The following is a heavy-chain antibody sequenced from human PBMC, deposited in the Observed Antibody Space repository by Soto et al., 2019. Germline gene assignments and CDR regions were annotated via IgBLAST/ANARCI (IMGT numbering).Heavy chain of an antibody. Sequence: ETLSLTCTVSGGSISSSSYYWGWIRQPPGKGLEWIGSIYYSGSTYYNPSLKSRVTISVDTSKNQFSLKLSSVTAADTAVYYCARRAWIQLWLPYYYYYGMDVWGQGTTVTVSS. J-gene: IGHJ6*02. D-gene: IGHD5-18*01. CDR1: GGSISSSSYY. CDR2: IYYSGST. CDR3: ARRAWIQLWLPYYYYYGMDV. V-gene: IGHV4-39*01.